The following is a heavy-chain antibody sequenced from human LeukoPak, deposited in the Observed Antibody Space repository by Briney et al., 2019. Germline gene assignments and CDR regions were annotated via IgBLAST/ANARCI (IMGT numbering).Heavy chain of an antibody. Sequence: SETLSLTCTVSGNSFGDYYWSWTRQPAGKGLEWIGRIYTSGSTTYNPSLKSRVTMSVDTSKSQFSLNLMSVTAADTAVYYCTRDTGTTGEVKFDPWGQGTLVTVSS. CDR3: TRDTGTTGEVKFDP. J-gene: IGHJ5*02. CDR1: GNSFGDYY. V-gene: IGHV4-4*07. D-gene: IGHD4-17*01. CDR2: IYTSGST.